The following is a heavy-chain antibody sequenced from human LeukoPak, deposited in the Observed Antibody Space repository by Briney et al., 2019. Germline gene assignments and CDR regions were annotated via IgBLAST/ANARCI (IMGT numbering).Heavy chain of an antibody. CDR1: GFTFSTYG. D-gene: IGHD4/OR15-4a*01. J-gene: IGHJ4*02. Sequence: QTGGSLRLSCAASGFTFSTYGMHWVRQAPGKGLEWVAFIRYDGRNEYYADSVKGRFTISRDNSKNTLYLQMNSLRAEDTAVYYCARVHGAYPFDYWGQGTLVTVSS. V-gene: IGHV3-30*02. CDR3: ARVHGAYPFDY. CDR2: IRYDGRNE.